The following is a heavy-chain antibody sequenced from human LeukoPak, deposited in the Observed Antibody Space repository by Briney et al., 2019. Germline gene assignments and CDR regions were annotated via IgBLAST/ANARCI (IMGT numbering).Heavy chain of an antibody. CDR1: GYSISGGYY. CDR2: IYHSESP. V-gene: IGHV4-38-2*02. D-gene: IGHD6-13*01. J-gene: IGHJ6*03. CDR3: ARVYTGSSWDYYYYMDV. Sequence: PSETLSLTCTVSGYSISGGYYWGWIRQPPGKGLEWIATIYHSESPYYNPSLKSRVTISVDTSKNQFSLKLRSLTAADTAVYYCARVYTGSSWDYYYYMDVWGKGTTVTVSS.